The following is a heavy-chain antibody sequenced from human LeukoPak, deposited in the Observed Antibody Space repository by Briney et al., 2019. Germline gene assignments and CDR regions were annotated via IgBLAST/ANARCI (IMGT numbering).Heavy chain of an antibody. CDR2: ISQSAGST. J-gene: IGHJ4*02. CDR3: AKAYSLVTIVTPAFDF. Sequence: GGSLRLSCAASGFTYSNFAMAWVRQAPGKGLEWVSAISQSAGSTYYADSVKGRFTISRDKSKNTLDMQMNSVRTDDTAVYYCAKAYSLVTIVTPAFDFWGQGTLVTVSS. D-gene: IGHD3-9*01. V-gene: IGHV3-23*01. CDR1: GFTYSNFA.